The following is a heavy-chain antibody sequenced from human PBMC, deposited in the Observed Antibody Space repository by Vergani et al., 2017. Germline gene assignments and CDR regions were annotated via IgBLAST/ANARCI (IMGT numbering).Heavy chain of an antibody. V-gene: IGHV1-69*02. CDR2: IIPILGIA. Sequence: QVQLVQSGAEVKKPGSSVKVSCKASGGTFSSYTISWVRQAPGQGLEWMGRIIPILGIANYAQKFQGRVTITADKSTSTAYMELSSLRSEDTAVYYCASATGYDLYYFDYWGQGTLVTVSS. D-gene: IGHD5-12*01. CDR3: ASATGYDLYYFDY. J-gene: IGHJ4*02. CDR1: GGTFSSYT.